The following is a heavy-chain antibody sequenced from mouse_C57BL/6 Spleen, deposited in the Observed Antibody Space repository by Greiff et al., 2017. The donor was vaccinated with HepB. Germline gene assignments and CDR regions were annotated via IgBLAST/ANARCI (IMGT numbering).Heavy chain of an antibody. V-gene: IGHV1-66*01. CDR3: ARGFTTEYFDV. J-gene: IGHJ1*03. CDR2: IYPGSGNT. CDR1: GYSFTSYY. D-gene: IGHD1-1*01. Sequence: QVQLKQSGPELVKPGASVKISCKASGYSFTSYYIHWVKQRPGQGLEWIGWIYPGSGNTKYNEKFKGKATLTADTSSSTAYMQLSSLTSEDSAVYYCARGFTTEYFDVWGTGTTVTVSS.